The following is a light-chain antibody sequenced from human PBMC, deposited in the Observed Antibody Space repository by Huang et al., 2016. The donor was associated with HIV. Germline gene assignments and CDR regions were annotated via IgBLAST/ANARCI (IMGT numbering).Light chain of an antibody. CDR1: QSIDCY. J-gene: IGKJ5*01. V-gene: IGKV1-39*01. CDR3: QQSYSTFIT. Sequence: IQMTQSPSSRSESVGDRVTITCRAGQSIDCYLNWYQQKSGKAPKLLISSASTLHTGVPPRFSGSGSGTDYTLIINNVQPDDFATYFCQQSYSTFITFGQGSRL. CDR2: SAS.